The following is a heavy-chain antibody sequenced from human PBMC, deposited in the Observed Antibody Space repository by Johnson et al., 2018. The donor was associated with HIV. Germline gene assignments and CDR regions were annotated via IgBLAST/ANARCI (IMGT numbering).Heavy chain of an antibody. Sequence: VQLVESGGGVVQPGKSLRLSCAASGFTVSKKYMSWVRQAPGKGLEWVSVIYSGGDTDYADSLKGRFTISRDNSKNTLHLQMNSLRAEDTAVYYCARDTSIAAARAFDIWGQGTMVTVSS. CDR1: GFTVSKKY. V-gene: IGHV3-66*01. D-gene: IGHD6-6*01. CDR3: ARDTSIAAARAFDI. J-gene: IGHJ3*02. CDR2: IYSGGDT.